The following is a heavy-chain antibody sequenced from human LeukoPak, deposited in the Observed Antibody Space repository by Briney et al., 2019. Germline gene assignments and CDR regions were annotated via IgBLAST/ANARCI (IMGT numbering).Heavy chain of an antibody. J-gene: IGHJ4*02. D-gene: IGHD3-10*01. CDR3: ARRVSGSLYYFDY. Sequence: PSETLSLTCTVSGVSMSSGAFYWSWIRQHPGKGLEWIGYIYYSGSTDYNPSLKSRVTISVDTSKNQFSLKLSSVTAADTAVYYCARRVSGSLYYFDYWGQGTLVTVSS. CDR1: GVSMSSGAFY. CDR2: IYYSGST. V-gene: IGHV4-61*08.